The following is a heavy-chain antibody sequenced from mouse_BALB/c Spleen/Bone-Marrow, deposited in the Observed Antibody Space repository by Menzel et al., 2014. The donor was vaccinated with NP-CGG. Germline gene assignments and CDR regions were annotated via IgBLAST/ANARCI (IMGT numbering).Heavy chain of an antibody. D-gene: IGHD1-1*01. V-gene: IGHV3-1*02. CDR3: ARSTVVPYWYFDV. Sequence: VQLKESGPDLVKPSQSLSLTCTVTGYSITSGYSWHWTRQFPGNKLEWMGYIHYSGSTNYNPSLKSRISITRDTSKNQFFLQLNSVTTEDTATYYCARSTVVPYWYFDVWGAGTTVTVSS. J-gene: IGHJ1*01. CDR1: GYSITSGYS. CDR2: IHYSGST.